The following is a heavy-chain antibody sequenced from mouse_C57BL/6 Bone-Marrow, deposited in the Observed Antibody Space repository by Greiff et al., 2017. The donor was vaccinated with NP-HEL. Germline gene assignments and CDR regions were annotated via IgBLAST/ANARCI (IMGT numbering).Heavy chain of an antibody. CDR3: ALYEDCDY. D-gene: IGHD2-3*01. Sequence: EVHLVESGGGLVKPGGSLKLSCAASGFTFSDYGMHWVRQAPEKGLEWVAYISSGSSTIYYADTVKGRFTLSRDNAKNTLFVQMPSLRSEDTAMYYCALYEDCDYWGQGTTLTVSS. CDR2: ISSGSSTI. J-gene: IGHJ2*01. V-gene: IGHV5-17*01. CDR1: GFTFSDYG.